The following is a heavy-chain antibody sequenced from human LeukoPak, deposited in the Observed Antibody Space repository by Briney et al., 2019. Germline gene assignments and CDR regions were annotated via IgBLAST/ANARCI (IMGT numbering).Heavy chain of an antibody. CDR2: IYYSGTT. V-gene: IGHV4-31*03. J-gene: IGHJ2*01. D-gene: IGHD1-14*01. CDR1: GASISGSGYY. Sequence: PSQTLSLTCTVSGASISGSGYYWSWFRHLPGKGLEWIGHIYYSGTTYYNPSLQSRVTISVDTSQNQFSLKLNSVTAADTAVYYCARDRKPTNGYWFFDLWGRGTLVTVSS. CDR3: ARDRKPTNGYWFFDL.